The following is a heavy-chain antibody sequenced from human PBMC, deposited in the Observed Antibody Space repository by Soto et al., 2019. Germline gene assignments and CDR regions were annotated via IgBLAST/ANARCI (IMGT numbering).Heavy chain of an antibody. CDR1: GFTFSNYA. D-gene: IGHD6-13*01. Sequence: DVLLLESGGGLVQPGGSLRLSCAASGFTFSNYAMTWVRQAPGKGLEWVSVITGSGCGTYFVDSVKGRFTISRDKSKNTVYLQMNSLRAEDTAVYYCAKRPLTAAGFDYWGQGTLVTVSS. CDR2: ITGSGCGT. V-gene: IGHV3-23*01. CDR3: AKRPLTAAGFDY. J-gene: IGHJ4*02.